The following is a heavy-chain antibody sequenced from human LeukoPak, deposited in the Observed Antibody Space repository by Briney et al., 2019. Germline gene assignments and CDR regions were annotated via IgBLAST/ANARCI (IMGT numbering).Heavy chain of an antibody. V-gene: IGHV3-66*01. CDR3: AKDRIAYSGWVALSH. J-gene: IGHJ4*02. D-gene: IGHD5-12*01. Sequence: GGSLRLSCAASEFSVSSNYMTWVRQAPGKGLEWVSLIYSGGSTYYADSVKGRFTISRDNSKNTLYLQMNSLRAEDTAVYYCAKDRIAYSGWVALSHWGQGTLVTVSS. CDR1: EFSVSSNY. CDR2: IYSGGST.